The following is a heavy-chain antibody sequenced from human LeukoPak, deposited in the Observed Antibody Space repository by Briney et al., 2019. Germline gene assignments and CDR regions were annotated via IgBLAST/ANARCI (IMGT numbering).Heavy chain of an antibody. Sequence: GGSLRLSCAASGFTFDDYGMSWVRQAPGKGLEWVSGINWNGGSTGYVDSVKGRFTISRDNAKNSLYLQMNSLRAEDTALYHCARNRSPGGGYDDAFDIWGQGTMVTVSS. CDR3: ARNRSPGGGYDDAFDI. J-gene: IGHJ3*02. V-gene: IGHV3-20*01. CDR1: GFTFDDYG. CDR2: INWNGGST. D-gene: IGHD5-12*01.